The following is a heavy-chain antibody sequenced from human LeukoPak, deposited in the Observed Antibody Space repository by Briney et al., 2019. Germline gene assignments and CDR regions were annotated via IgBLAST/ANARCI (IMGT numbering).Heavy chain of an antibody. D-gene: IGHD3-10*01. CDR1: GYNFASYW. CDR3: ASGSGGYYGSKKKTYYPYYSDY. CDR2: IYPGDSNT. V-gene: IGHV5-51*01. Sequence: GDSLKISCKGSGYNFASYWIGWVRQVPGKGLEWMGIIYPGDSNTRYSPSFQGQVTISVDKSINIAYLQWGSLQASDTAMYYCASGSGGYYGSKKKTYYPYYSDYWGQGTLVTVSS. J-gene: IGHJ4*02.